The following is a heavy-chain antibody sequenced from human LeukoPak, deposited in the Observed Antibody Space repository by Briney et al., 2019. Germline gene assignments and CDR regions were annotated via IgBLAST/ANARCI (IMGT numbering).Heavy chain of an antibody. J-gene: IGHJ4*02. CDR1: GFIFSSYG. CDR3: AKDSYYYGSGSYFS. Sequence: GGSLRLSCAASGFIFSSYGMHWVRQAPGKGLEWVSGISWNSGSIGYADSVKGRFTISRDNAKNSLYLQMNSLRAEDTALYYCAKDSYYYGSGSYFSWGQGTLVTVSS. D-gene: IGHD3-10*01. CDR2: ISWNSGSI. V-gene: IGHV3-9*01.